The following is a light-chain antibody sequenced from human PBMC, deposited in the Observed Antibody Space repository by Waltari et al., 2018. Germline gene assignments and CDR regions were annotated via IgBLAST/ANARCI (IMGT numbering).Light chain of an antibody. Sequence: DIQMTQSPSSLSASVGDRITITCRASEGIINYLNWYQQKSGKAPTLLIYAASILQSGVPSRFSCSASGTDFTLTISSLQPEYFATYYCQQTYNMPRTFAQGPKLEIK. J-gene: IGKJ2*01. CDR3: QQTYNMPRT. CDR1: EGIINY. CDR2: AAS. V-gene: IGKV1-39*01.